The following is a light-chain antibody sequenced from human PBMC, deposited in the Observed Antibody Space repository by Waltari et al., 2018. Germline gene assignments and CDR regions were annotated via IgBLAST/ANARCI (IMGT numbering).Light chain of an antibody. J-gene: IGKJ4*01. CDR2: GAS. Sequence: EIVLTQSPGTLSLSAGEGATLSCRASQTINSNYIAWYHQKPGQAPRLLIVGASNRATDIPDRCSGSGSETDFTLTIGRVEPEDLGVYYCQHYDRSPLGFGGGTQVQIK. CDR3: QHYDRSPLG. V-gene: IGKV3-20*01. CDR1: QTINSNY.